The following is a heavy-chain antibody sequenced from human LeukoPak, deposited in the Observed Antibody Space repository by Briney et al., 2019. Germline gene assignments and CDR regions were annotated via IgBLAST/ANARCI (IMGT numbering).Heavy chain of an antibody. CDR3: ARRMGYYYDSSGYYSFDY. J-gene: IGHJ4*02. Sequence: GESLKISCKGSGYSFTSYWIGWVRQMPGKGLEWRGIIYPGDSDTRYSPSFQGQVTISADKSISTAYLQWSSLKASDTAMYYCARRMGYYYDSSGYYSFDYWGQGTLVTVSS. CDR2: IYPGDSDT. D-gene: IGHD3-22*01. V-gene: IGHV5-51*01. CDR1: GYSFTSYW.